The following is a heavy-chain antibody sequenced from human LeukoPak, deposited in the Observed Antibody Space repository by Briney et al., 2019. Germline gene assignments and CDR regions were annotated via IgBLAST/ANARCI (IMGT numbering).Heavy chain of an antibody. CDR3: AKDIEAAAGASPAY. CDR2: ISGSGGST. CDR1: GFTFSSYA. Sequence: GGSLRLSCAASGFTFSSYAMSWVRQAPGKGLEWVSAISGSGGSTYYADPVKGRFTISRDNSKNTLYLQINSLRAEDTAVYYCAKDIEAAAGASPAYWGQGTLVTVSS. J-gene: IGHJ4*02. V-gene: IGHV3-23*01. D-gene: IGHD6-13*01.